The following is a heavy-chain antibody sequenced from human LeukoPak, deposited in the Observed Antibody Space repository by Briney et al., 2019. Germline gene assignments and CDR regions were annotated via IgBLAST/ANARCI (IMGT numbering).Heavy chain of an antibody. CDR1: GYTFTNNY. J-gene: IGHJ5*02. D-gene: IGHD5-12*01. V-gene: IGHV1-46*01. Sequence: GASVKVSCKASGYTFTNNYMHWVRQAPGQGLEWMGIINPSGDNTWYAQKFQGRVTLTRDMATSTDYMEVSSLRSEDTAVYYCARDNSLGDSAWWFDPWGQETLVTVSS. CDR3: ARDNSLGDSAWWFDP. CDR2: INPSGDNT.